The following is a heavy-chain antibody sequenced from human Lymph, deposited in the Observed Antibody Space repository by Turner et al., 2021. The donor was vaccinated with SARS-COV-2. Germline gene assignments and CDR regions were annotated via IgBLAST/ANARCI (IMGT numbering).Heavy chain of an antibody. J-gene: IGHJ5*02. CDR2: MNPNSWNT. D-gene: IGHD3-9*01. CDR3: ARAAQLTVWFDP. V-gene: IGHV1-8*01. Sequence: QVQLVQSGAEVKKPGASVKVSCEASGYTFTNYDINWVRQATGQGLEWMGWMNPNSWNTGYAQKFHGRVTMTRNTSISTAYMELSSLRSEDTAVYYCARAAQLTVWFDPWGQGTLVTVSS. CDR1: GYTFTNYD.